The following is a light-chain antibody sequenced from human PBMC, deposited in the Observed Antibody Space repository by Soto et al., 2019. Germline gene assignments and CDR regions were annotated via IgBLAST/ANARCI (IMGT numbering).Light chain of an antibody. CDR1: QSVSSSY. CDR3: QHYRTS. V-gene: IGKV3-20*01. CDR2: GAS. Sequence: EIVLTQSPGTLSLSPGERATLSCRASQSVSSSYLAWYQQKPGQAPRQLIYGASSRATGIPDRFTGSGSVTYFPLTITKLEPEDFAVYYCQHYRTSFGGGTRVEIK. J-gene: IGKJ4*01.